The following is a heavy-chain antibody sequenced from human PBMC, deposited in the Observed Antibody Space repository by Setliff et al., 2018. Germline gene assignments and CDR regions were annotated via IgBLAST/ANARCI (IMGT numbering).Heavy chain of an antibody. CDR3: AGSTVTQVDY. Sequence: SETLSLTCTVSGGSVSNSGFFWGWLRQAPGKGLEWIGNIYDSGSSNYNASLKSRLIITRDTSKNQISLKLSSVTAADTAVYYCAGSTVTQVDYWGQGTLVTVSS. CDR1: GGSVSNSGFF. CDR2: IYDSGSS. J-gene: IGHJ4*02. D-gene: IGHD4-17*01. V-gene: IGHV4-39*07.